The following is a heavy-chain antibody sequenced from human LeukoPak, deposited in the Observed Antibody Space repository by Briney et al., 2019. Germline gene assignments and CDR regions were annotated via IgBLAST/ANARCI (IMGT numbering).Heavy chain of an antibody. CDR1: GYSFTSYW. CDR3: ARRDCSSTSCPFDY. J-gene: IGHJ4*02. D-gene: IGHD2-2*01. Sequence: GESLKISCKGSGYSFTSYWIGWVRQMPGKGLKWMGIIYPGDSDTRYSPSFQGQVTISADKSISTAYLQWSSRKASDTAMYYCARRDCSSTSCPFDYWGQGTLVSVSS. V-gene: IGHV5-51*01. CDR2: IYPGDSDT.